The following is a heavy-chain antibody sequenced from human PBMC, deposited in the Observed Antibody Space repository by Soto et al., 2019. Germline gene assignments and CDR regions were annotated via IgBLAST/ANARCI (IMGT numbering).Heavy chain of an antibody. J-gene: IGHJ4*02. V-gene: IGHV1-18*01. CDR2: ISAYNGNT. CDR3: ARDPYGDHANDY. CDR1: GYTFTSYG. Sequence: ASVKVSCKASGYTFTSYGISGVRQAPGQGLEWMGWISAYNGNTNYAQKLQGRVTMTTDTSTSKAYMELRSLRCDDTAVYYCARDPYGDHANDYWGQGTLVTVSS. D-gene: IGHD4-17*01.